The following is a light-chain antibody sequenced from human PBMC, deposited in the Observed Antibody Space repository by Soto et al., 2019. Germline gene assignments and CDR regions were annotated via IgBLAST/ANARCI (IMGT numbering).Light chain of an antibody. CDR2: DNN. J-gene: IGLJ1*01. CDR1: SSNIGNNY. Sequence: QSVLTQPPSVSAAPGQKVTISCSGSSSNIGNNYVSWYQQLPGTAPKLLIYDNNKRPSGIPDRFSGSKSGTSATLGITGLQTGDEADYYCGTWDSSLGAYVFETGTKLTAL. CDR3: GTWDSSLGAYV. V-gene: IGLV1-51*01.